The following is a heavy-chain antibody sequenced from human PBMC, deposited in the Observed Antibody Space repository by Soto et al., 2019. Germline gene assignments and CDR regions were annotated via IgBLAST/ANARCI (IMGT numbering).Heavy chain of an antibody. CDR1: GGSIISYY. D-gene: IGHD1-1*01. J-gene: IGHJ5*02. CDR3: AGVRPQLNAP. Sequence: SETLSLTCTVSGGSIISYYWSWIRQPPGKGLELIGYIYYSGSTNYNPSLKSRVTISVDTSKNQFSLKLSSVTAADTAVYYCAGVRPQLNAPSSQGTPVTGSS. V-gene: IGHV4-59*08. CDR2: IYYSGST.